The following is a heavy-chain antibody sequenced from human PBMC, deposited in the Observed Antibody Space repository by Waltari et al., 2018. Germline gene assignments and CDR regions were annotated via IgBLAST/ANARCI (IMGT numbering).Heavy chain of an antibody. V-gene: IGHV4-34*01. CDR2: INHSGST. J-gene: IGHJ4*02. Sequence: QVQLRQWGAGLLKPSATLSLTCALYGGSLGCYDRSWTRQPPWKGLEWNGEINHSGSTNYNPSLKSRVTISVDTSKNQFSLKLSSVTAADTAVYYCARGLGFPNLTYYYFDYWGQGTLVTVSS. CDR3: ARGLGFPNLTYYYFDY. CDR1: GGSLGCYD. D-gene: IGHD3-10*01.